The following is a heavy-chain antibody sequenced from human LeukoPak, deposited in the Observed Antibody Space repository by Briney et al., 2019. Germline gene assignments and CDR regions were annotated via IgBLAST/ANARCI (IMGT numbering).Heavy chain of an antibody. J-gene: IGHJ3*02. CDR2: ISSSGSTI. D-gene: IGHD3-22*01. CDR3: ARVPAWNMIVVVTTIDDAFDI. CDR1: GFTFSSYE. Sequence: GGSLRLSCAASGFTFSSYEMNWVRQAPGKGLEWVSYISSSGSTIYYADSVKGRFTISRDNAKNSLYLQMNSLRAEDTAVYYCARVPAWNMIVVVTTIDDAFDIWGQGTMVTVSS. V-gene: IGHV3-48*03.